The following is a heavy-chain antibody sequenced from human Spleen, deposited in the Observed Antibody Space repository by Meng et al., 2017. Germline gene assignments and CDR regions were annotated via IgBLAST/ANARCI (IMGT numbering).Heavy chain of an antibody. Sequence: GSLRLSCTVSGGSVSSGSYYWSWIRQPPGKGLEWIGYIYFSGSTNYNPSLKSRVTISVDTSKNQFSLKLSSLTAADTAVYYCAAVDIGYYCYGMDVWGQGTTVTVSS. CDR1: GGSVSSGSYY. J-gene: IGHJ6*02. CDR2: IYFSGST. V-gene: IGHV4-61*01. D-gene: IGHD2-2*03. CDR3: AAVDIGYYCYGMDV.